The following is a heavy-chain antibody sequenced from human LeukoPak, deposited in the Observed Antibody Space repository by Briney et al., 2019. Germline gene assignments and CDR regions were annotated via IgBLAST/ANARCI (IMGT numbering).Heavy chain of an antibody. Sequence: ASVKVSCKASGYTFTSYAMHWVRQAPGQRLEWMGWINAGNGNTKYSQKFQGRVTITRDTSASTAYMELSGLRSEDTAVYYCAAEAYGDYFPPYAFDIWGQGTMVTVSS. J-gene: IGHJ3*02. CDR1: GYTFTSYA. CDR2: INAGNGNT. D-gene: IGHD4-17*01. V-gene: IGHV1-3*01. CDR3: AAEAYGDYFPPYAFDI.